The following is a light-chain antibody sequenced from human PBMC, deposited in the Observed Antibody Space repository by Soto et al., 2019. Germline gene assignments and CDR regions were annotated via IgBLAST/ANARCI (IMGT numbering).Light chain of an antibody. V-gene: IGKV3-20*01. J-gene: IGKJ1*01. CDR2: GAS. CDR1: QSVSSN. Sequence: EIVLTQSPVTLSLSPGERATLSCRASQSVSSNLAWYQQKPGQAPRLLIYGASTRATGISARFSGSGSGTDFTLTISRLEPEDFAVYYCQQYGSSGTFGQGTKVDIK. CDR3: QQYGSSGT.